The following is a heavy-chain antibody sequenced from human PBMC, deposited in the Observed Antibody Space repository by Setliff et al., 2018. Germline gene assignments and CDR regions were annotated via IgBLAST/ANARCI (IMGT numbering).Heavy chain of an antibody. V-gene: IGHV1-69*13. CDR1: GGTQSNYA. D-gene: IGHD3-22*01. J-gene: IGHJ4*02. CDR3: ARDTRDKYDSSGYYLSLDS. CDR2: IIPLLDTT. Sequence: SVKVSCKASGGTQSNYAVSWVRQAPGQGLEWMGGIIPLLDTTNYAQKFQGRVTISADESTNTVHMELSSLRSEDTAVYYCARDTRDKYDSSGYYLSLDSWGQGSLVTVSS.